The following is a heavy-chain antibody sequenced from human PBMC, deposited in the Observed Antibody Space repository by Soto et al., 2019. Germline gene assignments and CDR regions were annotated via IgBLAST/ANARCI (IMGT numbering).Heavy chain of an antibody. D-gene: IGHD6-13*01. V-gene: IGHV4-31*03. CDR2: IYYSGST. CDR1: GFSISSGVYY. J-gene: IGHJ5*02. Sequence: PSETLSLTCTVSGFSISSGVYYLSWIRQHPGKGLEWIGYIYYSGSTYYNPSLKSRVTISVDTSKNQFSLKLSSVTAADTAVYYCARVFSDSSSFFDPWGQGTLVTVSS. CDR3: ARVFSDSSSFFDP.